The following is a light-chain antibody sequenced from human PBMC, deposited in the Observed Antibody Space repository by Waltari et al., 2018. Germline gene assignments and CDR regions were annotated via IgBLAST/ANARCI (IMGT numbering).Light chain of an antibody. Sequence: QTVVTPEPSFSVSPGGNVTLTCGLRPGSVSTTYYPSWSQQTPGPAPRPLIYSTNTRSSGVPDRISGSILGNKAALTITGAQADDESDYYCVLYMGGGILFGGGTKLTVL. V-gene: IGLV8-61*01. CDR3: VLYMGGGIL. CDR1: PGSVSTTYY. CDR2: STN. J-gene: IGLJ3*02.